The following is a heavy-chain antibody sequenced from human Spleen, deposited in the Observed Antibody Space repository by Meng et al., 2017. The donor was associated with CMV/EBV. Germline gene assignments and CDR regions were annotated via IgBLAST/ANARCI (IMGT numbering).Heavy chain of an antibody. D-gene: IGHD2-2*02. Sequence: ASVKVSCKASGYPFGSYDINWVRQAAGQGLEWVGRLNPNSGNTAFAQRFQGRVTFTSDTSISTVYTELSRLRSEDTAVYYCTRGGGRYCSGNSCYTKDNWFDPWGQGTLVTVSS. CDR1: GYPFGSYD. J-gene: IGHJ5*02. CDR2: LNPNSGNT. V-gene: IGHV1-8*03. CDR3: TRGGGRYCSGNSCYTKDNWFDP.